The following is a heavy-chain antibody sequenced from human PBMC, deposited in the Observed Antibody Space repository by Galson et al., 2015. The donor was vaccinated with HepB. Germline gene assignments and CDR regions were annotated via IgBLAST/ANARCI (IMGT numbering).Heavy chain of an antibody. V-gene: IGHV6-1*01. CDR3: ARGLGNFDY. Sequence: CAISGDSVSSNSAAWNWIRQSLSRGLEWLGRTYYRSKWYNDYAVSVKSRITINPDTSKNQFSLQLNSVTPEDTAVYYCARGLGNFDYWGQGTLVTVSS. D-gene: IGHD7-27*01. J-gene: IGHJ4*02. CDR1: GDSVSSNSAA. CDR2: TYYRSKWYN.